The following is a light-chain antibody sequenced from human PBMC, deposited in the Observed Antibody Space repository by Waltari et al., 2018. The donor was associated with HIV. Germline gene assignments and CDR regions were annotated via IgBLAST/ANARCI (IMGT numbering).Light chain of an antibody. Sequence: EIVLTQSPGTLSLSPGERATLSCRASQSVRSGCLAWYQQKPGQAPRVLIYGASSRATGIPDRFSGSGSGTDFTLTISRLEPEDFAVYYCQQYGNSPPYTFGQGTKLEIK. V-gene: IGKV3-20*01. CDR1: QSVRSGC. CDR2: GAS. CDR3: QQYGNSPPYT. J-gene: IGKJ2*01.